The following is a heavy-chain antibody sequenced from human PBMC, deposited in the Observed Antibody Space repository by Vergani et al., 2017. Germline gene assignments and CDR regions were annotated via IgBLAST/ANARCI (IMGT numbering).Heavy chain of an antibody. CDR1: GYTFTSYY. CDR2: INPSGGST. CDR3: ARADCSSTSCYDGAFDI. D-gene: IGHD2-2*01. Sequence: QVQLVQSGAEVKKPGASVKVSCKASGYTFTSYYMHWVRQAPGQGLEWMGIINPSGGSTSYAQKFQGRVTMTRDTSTSTVYMELSSLGSEDTAVYYCARADCSSTSCYDGAFDIWGQGTMVTVSS. J-gene: IGHJ3*02. V-gene: IGHV1-46*01.